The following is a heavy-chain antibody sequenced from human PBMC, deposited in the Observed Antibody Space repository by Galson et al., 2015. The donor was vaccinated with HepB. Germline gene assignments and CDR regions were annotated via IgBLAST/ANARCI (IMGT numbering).Heavy chain of an antibody. V-gene: IGHV3-21*01. CDR1: GFTFSSYS. CDR2: ISSSRSYI. D-gene: IGHD3-3*01. J-gene: IGHJ4*02. Sequence: SLRLSCAASGFTFSSYSMNWVRQAPGKGLEWVSSISSSRSYIYYADSVKGRFAISRDNAKNSLYLQMDSLRAEDTAVYYCARAEYYDFWSGYSELQYYFDYWGQGTLVTVSS. CDR3: ARAEYYDFWSGYSELQYYFDY.